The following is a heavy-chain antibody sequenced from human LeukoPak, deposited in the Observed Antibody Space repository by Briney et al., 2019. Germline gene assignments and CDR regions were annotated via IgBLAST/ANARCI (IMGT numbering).Heavy chain of an antibody. J-gene: IGHJ4*02. D-gene: IGHD2-2*01. CDR2: VHYSGTT. Sequence: SETLSLTCTVSGGSISSSGYYWAWIRQPPGKGLEWIGSVHYSGTTYYNPSLKSRLTISVDTSKIQFSLKLSFVTATDTAVYYCAARVPSALTPDYWGQGTLVTVSS. CDR1: GGSISSSGYY. CDR3: AARVPSALTPDY. V-gene: IGHV4-39*01.